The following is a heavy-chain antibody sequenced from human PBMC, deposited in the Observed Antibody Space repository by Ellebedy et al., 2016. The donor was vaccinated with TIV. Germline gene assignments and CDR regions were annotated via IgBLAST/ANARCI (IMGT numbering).Heavy chain of an antibody. J-gene: IGHJ4*02. Sequence: GGSLRLXXAASGFTFSSYSMNWVRQAPGKGLEWVSSISSSSSYIYYADSVKGRFTISRDNAKNSLYLQMNSLRAEDTAVYYCARGYGSDPTDYWGQGTLVTVSS. CDR2: ISSSSSYI. CDR3: ARGYGSDPTDY. D-gene: IGHD3-10*01. CDR1: GFTFSSYS. V-gene: IGHV3-21*01.